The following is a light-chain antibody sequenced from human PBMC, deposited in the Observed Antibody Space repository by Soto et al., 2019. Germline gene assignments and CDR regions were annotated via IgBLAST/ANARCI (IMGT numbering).Light chain of an antibody. CDR2: DAS. CDR1: QSVSYS. V-gene: IGKV3-11*01. J-gene: IGKJ5*01. Sequence: EILLTQSPGTLCLSPGERATLSRRCSQSVSYSLAWYQQKPGQAPRLLIHDASNRATGIPARFSGSGSGTDFTLTISSLEPEDFAVYYCQQRSNWPLWITFGQVTRLEIK. CDR3: QQRSNWPLWIT.